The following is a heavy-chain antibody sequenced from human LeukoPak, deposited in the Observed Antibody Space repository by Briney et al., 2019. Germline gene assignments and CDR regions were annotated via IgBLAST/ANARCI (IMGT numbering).Heavy chain of an antibody. D-gene: IGHD3-16*02. CDR3: ARYRNEALFAFDI. J-gene: IGHJ3*02. CDR2: IYSPGT. V-gene: IGHV4-61*02. Sequence: SETLSLTCTVSAGSINSGDYYWSWIRQPAGKGLEWIGRIYSPGTNYNYNPSVKSRVTISVDTSKNQFSLRLNSVTAADTAVYYCARYRNEALFAFDIWGQGTMVTVSS. CDR1: AGSINSGDYY.